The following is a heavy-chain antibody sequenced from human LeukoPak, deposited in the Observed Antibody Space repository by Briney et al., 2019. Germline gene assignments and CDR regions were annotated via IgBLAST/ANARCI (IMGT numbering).Heavy chain of an antibody. CDR1: GGSFSGYY. CDR2: VNHSGST. D-gene: IGHD6-19*01. CDR3: ASLISSGGYYGMDV. J-gene: IGHJ6*02. V-gene: IGHV4-34*01. Sequence: SETLSLTCAVYGGSFSGYYWSWIRQPPGKGLEWIGEVNHSGSTNYNPSLKSRVTISVDTSKNQFSLKLSSVTAADTAVYYCASLISSGGYYGMDVWGQGTTVTVSS.